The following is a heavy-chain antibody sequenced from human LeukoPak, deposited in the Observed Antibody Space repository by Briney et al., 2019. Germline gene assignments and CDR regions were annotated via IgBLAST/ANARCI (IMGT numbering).Heavy chain of an antibody. Sequence: PSETLSLTCAVYGGSFSGYYWSWIRQPPGKGLEWIGEINHSGSTNYNPSLKSRVTISVDTSKNQFSLKLSSVTAADTAVYYCARKRVPAAIRGYYFDYWGQGTQVTVSS. V-gene: IGHV4-34*01. CDR2: INHSGST. CDR1: GGSFSGYY. D-gene: IGHD2-2*02. J-gene: IGHJ4*02. CDR3: ARKRVPAAIRGYYFDY.